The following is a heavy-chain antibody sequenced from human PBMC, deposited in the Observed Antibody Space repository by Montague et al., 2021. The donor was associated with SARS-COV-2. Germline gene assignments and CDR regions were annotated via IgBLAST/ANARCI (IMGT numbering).Heavy chain of an antibody. V-gene: IGHV4-39*07. CDR1: GGSISSSSYY. CDR2: IYYSGST. CDR3: ARAPPGYWGVVVVVAANFDY. D-gene: IGHD2-15*01. Sequence: SETLSLTCTVSGGSISSSSYYWGWIRQPPGKGLEWIGSIYYSGSTYYNPSLKSRVTISVDTSKNRFSLKLSSVTAADTAVYYCARAPPGYWGVVVVVAANFDYWGQGTLVTVSS. J-gene: IGHJ4*02.